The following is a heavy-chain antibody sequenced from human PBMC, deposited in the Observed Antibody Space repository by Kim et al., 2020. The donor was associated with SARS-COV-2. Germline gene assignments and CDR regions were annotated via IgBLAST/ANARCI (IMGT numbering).Heavy chain of an antibody. D-gene: IGHD3-10*01. J-gene: IGHJ5*02. V-gene: IGHV4-59*01. Sequence: RRVTISVDTAKNQFSRKLSSVTAADTAVYYCARVRQIWFRESLWFDPWGQGTLVTVSS. CDR3: ARVRQIWFRESLWFDP.